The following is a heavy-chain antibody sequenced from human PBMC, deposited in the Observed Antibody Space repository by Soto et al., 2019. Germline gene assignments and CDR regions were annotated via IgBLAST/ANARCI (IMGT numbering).Heavy chain of an antibody. D-gene: IGHD6-13*01. Sequence: ASVKVSCKASGYTFTGYYMHWVRQAPGQGLEWMGWINPNSGGTNYAQKFQGWVTMTRDTSISTAYMELSRLRSDDTAVYYCARGLEDSSSWKTYYYYGMDVWGQGTTVTVSS. CDR3: ARGLEDSSSWKTYYYYGMDV. CDR1: GYTFTGYY. CDR2: INPNSGGT. V-gene: IGHV1-2*04. J-gene: IGHJ6*02.